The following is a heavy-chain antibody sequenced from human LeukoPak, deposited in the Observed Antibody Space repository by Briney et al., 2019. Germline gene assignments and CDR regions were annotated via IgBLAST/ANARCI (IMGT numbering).Heavy chain of an antibody. D-gene: IGHD3-22*01. CDR1: GFTFSSYA. J-gene: IGHJ4*02. CDR3: ARIVTMIVVVPGDY. Sequence: HPGGSLRLSCAASGFTFSSYAMSWVRQAPGKGLEWVSAISGSGGSTYYADSVKGRFTISRDNSKNTLYLQMNSLRAEDTAVYYCARIVTMIVVVPGDYWGQGTLVTVSS. CDR2: ISGSGGST. V-gene: IGHV3-23*01.